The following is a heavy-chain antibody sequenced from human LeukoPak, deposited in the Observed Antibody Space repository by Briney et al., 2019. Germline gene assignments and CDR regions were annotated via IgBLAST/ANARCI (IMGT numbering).Heavy chain of an antibody. CDR3: ARGDVAWSGMDV. CDR1: GFTFSSYW. CDR2: INSDGSST. D-gene: IGHD3/OR15-3a*01. J-gene: IGHJ6*02. V-gene: IGHV3-74*01. Sequence: GGSLRLSCAASGFTFSSYWMHWVRQAPGKGLVWVSRINSDGSSTSYADSVKGRFTISRDNAKNTLYLQMNSLRAEDTAVYYCARGDVAWSGMDVWGQGTTVTVSS.